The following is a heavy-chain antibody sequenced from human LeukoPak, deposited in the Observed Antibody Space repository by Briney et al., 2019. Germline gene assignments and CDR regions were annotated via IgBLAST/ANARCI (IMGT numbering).Heavy chain of an antibody. Sequence: GASVKVSCKASGYTFTNYDINWVRQATGQGLEWMAWMSPNSGNTGYAQKFQGRVTMTRSTSISTAYMELSSLRSEDTAVYYCARYEVYHSTYNWFDPWGQGTLVTVSS. D-gene: IGHD6-13*01. J-gene: IGHJ5*02. CDR3: ARYEVYHSTYNWFDP. CDR2: MSPNSGNT. CDR1: GYTFTNYD. V-gene: IGHV1-8*01.